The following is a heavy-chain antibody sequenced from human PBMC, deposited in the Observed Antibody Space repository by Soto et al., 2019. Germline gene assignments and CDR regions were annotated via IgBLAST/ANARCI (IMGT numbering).Heavy chain of an antibody. CDR2: VSHSGST. Sequence: QVQLQQWGAGLLKPSETLSLTCAVYGGSFSDYYWSWIRQTPEKGLEWIGEVSHSGSTTYNPSLKNPVTIAIHTSKNQFSLTLNSVTAADTAMYFCAREEPASRHHDYWGQGNLVTVSS. D-gene: IGHD1-26*01. J-gene: IGHJ4*02. V-gene: IGHV4-34*02. CDR1: GGSFSDYY. CDR3: AREEPASRHHDY.